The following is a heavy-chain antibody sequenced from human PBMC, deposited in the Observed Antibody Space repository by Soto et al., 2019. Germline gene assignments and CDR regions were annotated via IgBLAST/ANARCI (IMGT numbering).Heavy chain of an antibody. CDR1: GFTFSSYG. V-gene: IGHV3-30*18. J-gene: IGHJ6*03. CDR2: ISYDGSNK. Sequence: GGSLRLSCAASGFTFSSYGMHWVRQAPGKGLEWVAVISYDGSNKYYADSVKGRFTISRDNSKNTLYLQMNSLRAEDTAVYYCAKDQEAMVYAQTYMDVWGKGTTVTVSS. D-gene: IGHD2-8*01. CDR3: AKDQEAMVYAQTYMDV.